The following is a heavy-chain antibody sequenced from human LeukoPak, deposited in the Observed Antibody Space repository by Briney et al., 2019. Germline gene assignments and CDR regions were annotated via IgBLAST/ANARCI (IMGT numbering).Heavy chain of an antibody. J-gene: IGHJ4*02. CDR1: GFTFSSYA. D-gene: IGHD6-19*01. CDR3: AKDPRLVVPLPLSSYFDS. Sequence: GGSLRLSCAASGFTFSSYAMSWVRQAPGGGLEWVSAISAGGGGTYYADSVKGRFTISRDNSKNTLYLQMNSLRAEDTAIYYCAKDPRLVVPLPLSSYFDSWGQGTLVTVSS. V-gene: IGHV3-23*01. CDR2: ISAGGGGT.